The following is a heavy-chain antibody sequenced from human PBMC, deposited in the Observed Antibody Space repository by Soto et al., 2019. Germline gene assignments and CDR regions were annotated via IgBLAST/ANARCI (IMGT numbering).Heavy chain of an antibody. J-gene: IGHJ4*02. D-gene: IGHD3-22*01. V-gene: IGHV3-53*01. CDR2: IYSGGST. Sequence: PGGSLRLSCAASGFTVSSNYMSWVRQAPGKGLEWVSVIYSGGSTYYADSVKGRFTISRDNSKNTLYLQMNSLRAEDTAVYYCVRGWGYYYDSSGYYYFDYWGQGTLVTVSS. CDR1: GFTVSSNY. CDR3: VRGWGYYYDSSGYYYFDY.